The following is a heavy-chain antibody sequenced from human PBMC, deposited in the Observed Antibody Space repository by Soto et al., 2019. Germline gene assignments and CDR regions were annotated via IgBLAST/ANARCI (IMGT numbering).Heavy chain of an antibody. V-gene: IGHV4-39*01. D-gene: IGHD3-9*01. Sequence: SETLSLTCTVSGGSITSSSFYWGWIRQPPGKGLEWIGIIHYSGSTYYNPSLKSRVTISVDTSKSQFSLNLNSVTAADTAVYYCARGYDILTGPLDYWGPGTLVTVSS. CDR3: ARGYDILTGPLDY. J-gene: IGHJ4*02. CDR2: IHYSGST. CDR1: GGSITSSSFY.